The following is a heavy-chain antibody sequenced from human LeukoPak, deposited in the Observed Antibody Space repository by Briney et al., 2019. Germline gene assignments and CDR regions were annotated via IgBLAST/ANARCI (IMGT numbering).Heavy chain of an antibody. V-gene: IGHV4-39*01. D-gene: IGHD2-15*01. Sequence: SETLSLTCTVSGGSISSSSYYWGWIRQPPGKGLEWIGSIYYSGSTYYNPSLKSRATISVDTSKNQFSLKLSSVTAADTAVYYCARRLSSTYYYGMDVWGQGTTVTVSS. J-gene: IGHJ6*02. CDR1: GGSISSSSYY. CDR3: ARRLSSTYYYGMDV. CDR2: IYYSGST.